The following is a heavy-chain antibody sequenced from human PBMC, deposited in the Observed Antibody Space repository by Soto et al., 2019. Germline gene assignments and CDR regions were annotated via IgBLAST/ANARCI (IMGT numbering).Heavy chain of an antibody. CDR1: GYTFAAYY. Sequence: QVQLVQSGAEVKEPGASVKVSCKASGYTFAAYYVHWVRQAPGQGLEWMGWINPNSGGSDYAQKFKGWVTMTTDTSSSTVYMELSRLKSDDTAVYYCARDRMKLVAAGDALDIWGQGTTVTVSS. CDR2: INPNSGGS. CDR3: ARDRMKLVAAGDALDI. V-gene: IGHV1-2*04. D-gene: IGHD2-2*01. J-gene: IGHJ3*02.